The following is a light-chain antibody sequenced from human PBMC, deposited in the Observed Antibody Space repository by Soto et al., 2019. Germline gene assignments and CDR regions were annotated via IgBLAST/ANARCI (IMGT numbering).Light chain of an antibody. J-gene: IGKJ2*01. CDR2: GAS. CDR1: QSVSSNY. V-gene: IGKV3-20*01. CDR3: QQYGGSPT. Sequence: EIVLTQSPCPLSLSPGERATLSCRASQSVSSNYLAWYQQKPGQAPRLFIYGASSRAAGIPDRFSGSGSGTDFTLTISRLEPEDFAVYYCQQYGGSPTFGQGTKLEIK.